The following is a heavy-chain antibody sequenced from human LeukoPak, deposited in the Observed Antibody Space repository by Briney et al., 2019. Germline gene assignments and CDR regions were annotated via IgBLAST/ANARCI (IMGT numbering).Heavy chain of an antibody. CDR3: ARLFSDSVVVVVTNYYMDV. CDR2: IYYSGSI. V-gene: IGHV4-39*01. D-gene: IGHD3-22*01. J-gene: IGHJ6*03. CDR1: GGSISSSSYY. Sequence: PETLSLTCTVSGGSISSSSYYWGWIRQPPRKGLEWIGSIYYSGSIYYNPSLKSRVTISVDTSKNRFSLKLSSVTAADTAVYYCARLFSDSVVVVVTNYYMDVWGKGTTVTVSS.